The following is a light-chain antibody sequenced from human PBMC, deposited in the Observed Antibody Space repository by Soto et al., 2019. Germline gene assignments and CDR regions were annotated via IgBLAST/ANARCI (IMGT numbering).Light chain of an antibody. CDR2: EVS. Sequence: QSVLTQPPSASGSPGQSVTISCTGTSSDVGGYNYVSWYQQHPGKAPKLMIYEVSHRPSGASNHFSGYKSGNTASLTISGLQAEDEADYYCSSYTSTSTPCVFGTGTKLTVL. CDR1: SSDVGGYNY. J-gene: IGLJ1*01. CDR3: SSYTSTSTPCV. V-gene: IGLV2-14*01.